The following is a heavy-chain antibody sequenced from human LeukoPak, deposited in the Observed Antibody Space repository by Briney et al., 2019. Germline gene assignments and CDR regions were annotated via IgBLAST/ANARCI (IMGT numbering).Heavy chain of an antibody. CDR1: GGSFRSYY. V-gene: IGHV4-34*01. D-gene: IGHD3-10*01. Sequence: SETLSLTCAVYGGSFRSYYWSCLRHPPGKGLQCIGEFNHSGGTNYNPSLKSRVIITIDTSKNQSPLKVTSVIAADTAVYYCARRRYYGSGSHWYFDLCGRDTLVTVSS. CDR2: FNHSGGT. J-gene: IGHJ2*01. CDR3: ARRRYYGSGSHWYFDL.